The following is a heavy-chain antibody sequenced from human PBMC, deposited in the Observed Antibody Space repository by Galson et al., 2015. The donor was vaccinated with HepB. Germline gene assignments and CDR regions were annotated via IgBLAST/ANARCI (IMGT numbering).Heavy chain of an antibody. CDR1: GFIFSDSY. Sequence: LRLSCATSGFIFSDSYIHWVCQAFGKGLEWVGRIRSKGDNYATDYAASVNGRFTMSRDDSKNTAYLQMNSLKTEDTAFYYCTKWPAFDSWGQGTLVTVSS. CDR3: TKWPAFDS. D-gene: IGHD5-12*01. J-gene: IGHJ4*02. V-gene: IGHV3-73*01. CDR2: IRSKGDNYAT.